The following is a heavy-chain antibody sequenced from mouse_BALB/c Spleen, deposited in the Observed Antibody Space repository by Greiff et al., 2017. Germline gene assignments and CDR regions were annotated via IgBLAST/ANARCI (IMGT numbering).Heavy chain of an antibody. V-gene: IGHV5-4*02. Sequence: EVHLVESGGGLVKPGGSLKLSCAASGFTFSDYYMYWVRQTPEKRLEWVATISDGGSYTYYPDSVKGRFTISRDNAKNNLYLQMSSLKSEDTAMYYCARDSAWFAYWGQGTLVTVSA. J-gene: IGHJ3*01. CDR2: ISDGGSYT. CDR3: ARDSAWFAY. CDR1: GFTFSDYY.